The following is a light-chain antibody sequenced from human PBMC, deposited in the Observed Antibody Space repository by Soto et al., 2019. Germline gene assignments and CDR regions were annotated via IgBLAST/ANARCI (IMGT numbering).Light chain of an antibody. V-gene: IGKV3-20*01. J-gene: IGKJ1*01. CDR3: QQYGSSFWT. CDR1: QSVSSSY. Sequence: EIVLTQSPGTLSLSPGERATLSCRASQSVSSSYFAWYQQKPGHAPRLLIYGASRRATGIPDRFSGSGSGTDFTLTISRLEPEDFAVYYCQQYGSSFWTFGQGTKVEIK. CDR2: GAS.